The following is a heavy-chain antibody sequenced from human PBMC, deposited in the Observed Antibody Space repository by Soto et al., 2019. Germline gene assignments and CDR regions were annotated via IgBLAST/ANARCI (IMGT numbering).Heavy chain of an antibody. J-gene: IGHJ4*02. D-gene: IGHD6-13*01. Sequence: GESLKISCKASGSSFTNFWIGWVRQMPGKGLEWMAILYLADSDTRYSPSFEGQVTISVDKSITTAYLQWNSLKASDTAIYYCAKWIAAAGTRNWGQGTLVTVSS. V-gene: IGHV5-51*01. CDR1: GSSFTNFW. CDR3: AKWIAAAGTRN. CDR2: LYLADSDT.